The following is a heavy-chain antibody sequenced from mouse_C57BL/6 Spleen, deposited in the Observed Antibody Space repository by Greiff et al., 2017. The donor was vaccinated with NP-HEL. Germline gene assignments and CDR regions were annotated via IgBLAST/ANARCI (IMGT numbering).Heavy chain of an antibody. Sequence: EVKLQESGPGLVKPSQSLSLTCSVTGYSITSGYYWNWIRQFPGKKLEWMGYISYDGSNNYNPSLKNRISITRDTSKNQFFLKLNSVTTEDTATYYCAREAYWGQGTLVTVSA. J-gene: IGHJ3*01. CDR1: GYSITSGYY. V-gene: IGHV3-6*01. CDR3: AREAY. CDR2: ISYDGSN.